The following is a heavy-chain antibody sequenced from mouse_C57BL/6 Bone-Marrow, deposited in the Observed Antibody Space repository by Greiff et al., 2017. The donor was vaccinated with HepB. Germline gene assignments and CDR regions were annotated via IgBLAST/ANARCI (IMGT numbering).Heavy chain of an antibody. CDR3: AIYYGYVWFAY. J-gene: IGHJ3*01. Sequence: DVMLVESGGGLVKPGGSLKLSCAASGFTFSSYAMSWVRQTPEKRLEWVATISDGGSYTYYPDNVKGRFTISRDNAKNNLYLQMSHLKSEDTAMYYCAIYYGYVWFAYWGQGTLVTVSA. D-gene: IGHD2-2*01. V-gene: IGHV5-4*03. CDR2: ISDGGSYT. CDR1: GFTFSSYA.